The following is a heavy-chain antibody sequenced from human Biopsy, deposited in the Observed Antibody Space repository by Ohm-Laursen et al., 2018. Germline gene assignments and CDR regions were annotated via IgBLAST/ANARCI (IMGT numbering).Heavy chain of an antibody. Sequence: SETLSLTCTVSGGSITADFWTWIRQTPGERLEWIGYRFHSGSPMYNPSLKSRVTISVATSKSQFPLTLTSVTAADTAVYYCVRLNRRGNIIFFDYWGRGTLVTVSS. J-gene: IGHJ4*02. D-gene: IGHD3/OR15-3a*01. CDR1: GGSITADF. CDR2: RFHSGSP. CDR3: VRLNRRGNIIFFDY. V-gene: IGHV4-59*08.